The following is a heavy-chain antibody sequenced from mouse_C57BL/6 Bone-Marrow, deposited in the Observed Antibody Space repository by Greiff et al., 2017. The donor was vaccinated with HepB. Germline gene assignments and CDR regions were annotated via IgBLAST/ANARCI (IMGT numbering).Heavy chain of an antibody. V-gene: IGHV1-59*01. D-gene: IGHD2-5*01. J-gene: IGHJ4*01. CDR2: IDPSDSYT. CDR1: GYTFTSYW. CDR3: ARHPLYSNLGMDY. Sequence: VQLQQPGAELVRPGTSVKLSCKASGYTFTSYWMHWVKQRPGQGLEWIGVIDPSDSYTNYNQKFKGKATLTVDTSSSTAYMQLSSLTSEDSAVYYCARHPLYSNLGMDYWGQGTSVTVSS.